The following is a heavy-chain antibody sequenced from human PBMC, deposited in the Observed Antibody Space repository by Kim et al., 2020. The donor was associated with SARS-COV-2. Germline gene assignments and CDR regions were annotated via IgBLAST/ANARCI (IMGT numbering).Heavy chain of an antibody. Sequence: YAVSVKSRVRINPDTSKNPFYRQMNSLTAGDTAVYYCARGYSTSLKWFDPWGQGTLVTVSS. J-gene: IGHJ5*02. CDR3: ARGYSTSLKWFDP. V-gene: IGHV6-1*01. D-gene: IGHD2-2*01.